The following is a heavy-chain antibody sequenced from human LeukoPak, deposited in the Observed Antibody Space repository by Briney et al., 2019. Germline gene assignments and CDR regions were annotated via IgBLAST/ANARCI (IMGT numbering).Heavy chain of an antibody. V-gene: IGHV3-74*01. CDR1: GFTFSSHW. CDR3: ARGSYDWAGIDY. CDR2: LNGDVTYI. Sequence: GGSLRLSCVASGFTFSSHWMHWVRQAPGKGLVWVSRLNGDVTYIDYADSVKGRFTISRDNAKNMLYLQMSSLRGEDTAVYYCARGSYDWAGIDYWGQGTLVTVSS. D-gene: IGHD3-16*01. J-gene: IGHJ4*02.